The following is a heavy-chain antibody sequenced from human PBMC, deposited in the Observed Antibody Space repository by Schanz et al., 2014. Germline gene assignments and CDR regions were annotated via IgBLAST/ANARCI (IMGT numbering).Heavy chain of an antibody. Sequence: QVQMVQSGAEVKKPGASVKVSCKASGYPFSNYGISWLRQAPGQGFEWMAWMSYNGNANYAQSLQGRVTVTRDTSTSTSYMELRSLTSDDTAVYYCARIGGSVFDYWAQGTLVTVSS. CDR2: MSYNGNA. CDR3: ARIGGSVFDY. V-gene: IGHV1-18*01. D-gene: IGHD3-10*01. CDR1: GYPFSNYG. J-gene: IGHJ4*02.